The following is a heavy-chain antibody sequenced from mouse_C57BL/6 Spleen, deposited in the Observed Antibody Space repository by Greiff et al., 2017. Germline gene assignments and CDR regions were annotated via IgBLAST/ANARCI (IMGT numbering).Heavy chain of an antibody. J-gene: IGHJ4*01. V-gene: IGHV5-6*01. CDR2: ISSGGSYT. Sequence: EVKVVESGGDLVKPGGSLKLSCAASGFTFSSYGMSWVRQTPDKRLAWVATISSGGSYTYYPDSVKGRFTISRDNAKNTLYLQMSSLKSEDTAMYYCASITTVVATRAMDYWGQGTSVTVSS. CDR1: GFTFSSYG. D-gene: IGHD1-1*01. CDR3: ASITTVVATRAMDY.